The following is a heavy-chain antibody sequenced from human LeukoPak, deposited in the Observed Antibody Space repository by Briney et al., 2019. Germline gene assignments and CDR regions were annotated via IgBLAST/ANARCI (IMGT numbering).Heavy chain of an antibody. CDR3: ARVPHI. CDR2: IYSGGST. Sequence: GGSLRLSCAASGFTFSSYWMHWVRQAPGKGLEWVSVIYSGGSTYYADSVKGRFTISRDNSKNTLYLQMNSLRAEDTAVYYCARVPHIWGQGTMVTVSS. V-gene: IGHV3-66*01. CDR1: GFTFSSYW. J-gene: IGHJ3*02.